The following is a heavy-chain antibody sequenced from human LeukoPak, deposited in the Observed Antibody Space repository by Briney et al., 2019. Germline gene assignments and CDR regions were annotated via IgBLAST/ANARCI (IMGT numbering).Heavy chain of an antibody. V-gene: IGHV3-53*01. CDR1: GFTASSNY. Sequence: QPGGSLRLSCVASGFTASSNYMSWVRQAPGKGLEWVSVIYSGGSTYYADSVKGRFTISKDNSKNTLYLQMNSLRAEDTAVYYCARYFYDSSGYPYYFDYWGQGTLVTVSS. CDR2: IYSGGST. CDR3: ARYFYDSSGYPYYFDY. J-gene: IGHJ4*02. D-gene: IGHD3-22*01.